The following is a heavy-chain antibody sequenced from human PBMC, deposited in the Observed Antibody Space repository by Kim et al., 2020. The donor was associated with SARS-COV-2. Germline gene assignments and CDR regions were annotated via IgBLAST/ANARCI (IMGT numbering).Heavy chain of an antibody. Sequence: ADSVTCRFTISRDDSKNALYLQMNGLSSEDTAVYYCAKSRISNYYYYDMDGWGQGTTVTVSS. J-gene: IGHJ6*02. CDR3: AKSRISNYYYYDMDG. D-gene: IGHD3-3*02. V-gene: IGHV3-23*03.